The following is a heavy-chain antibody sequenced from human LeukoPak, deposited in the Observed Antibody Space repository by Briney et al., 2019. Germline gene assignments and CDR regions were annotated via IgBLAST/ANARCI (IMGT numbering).Heavy chain of an antibody. Sequence: ETLSLXCAVSGGSISSYYWSWIRQPPGKGLEWIGYISYSGSTNYNPSLKSRVTISLDTSKNQFSLKLSSVTAADTAVYYCARGVGYGSPYYFDYWGQGTLVTVSS. V-gene: IGHV4-59*01. CDR3: ARGVGYGSPYYFDY. CDR1: GGSISSYY. CDR2: ISYSGST. J-gene: IGHJ4*02. D-gene: IGHD3-10*01.